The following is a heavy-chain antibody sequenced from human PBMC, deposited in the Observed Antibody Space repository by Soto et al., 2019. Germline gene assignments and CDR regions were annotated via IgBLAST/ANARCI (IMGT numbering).Heavy chain of an antibody. Sequence: PSETLSLTCAVYGGSISDYYWSWIRQPPGKGLEWIGEINHSGSTNFNPSLKSRVSISVDTSKNQFSLRATSVTAADTAVYYCGRCGFPSLSLHYYYYGVDVWGQGTTVTVSS. CDR3: GRCGFPSLSLHYYYYGVDV. V-gene: IGHV4-34*01. CDR2: INHSGST. J-gene: IGHJ6*02. CDR1: GGSISDYY. D-gene: IGHD6-6*01.